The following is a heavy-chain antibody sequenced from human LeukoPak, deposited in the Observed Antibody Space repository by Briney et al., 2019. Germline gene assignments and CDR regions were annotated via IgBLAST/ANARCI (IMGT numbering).Heavy chain of an antibody. CDR2: IIPIFGTA. J-gene: IGHJ4*02. V-gene: IGHV1-69*13. Sequence: ASVKVSCKASGGTFSSYAISWVRQAPGQGLEWMGGIIPIFGTANYAQKFQGRVTITADESTSTAYMELSSLRSEDTAVYYCARGGSGIAARPLFYWGQGTLVTVSS. CDR1: GGTFSSYA. CDR3: ARGGSGIAARPLFY. D-gene: IGHD6-6*01.